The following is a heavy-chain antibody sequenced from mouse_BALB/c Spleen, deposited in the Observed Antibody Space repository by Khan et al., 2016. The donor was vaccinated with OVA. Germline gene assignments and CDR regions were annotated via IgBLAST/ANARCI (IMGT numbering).Heavy chain of an antibody. V-gene: IGHV1S137*01. CDR2: ISTYYGDA. J-gene: IGHJ3*01. Sequence: QVQLQHSGAELVRPGVSVKISCKGSGYTFTDFTMHWVKQSHAMSLEWIGVISTYYGDATYNQKFKDKATMTVDKSSSTAYMELARLTSEDSAIXYVKRGGGGNRFAYWGQGTLVTVSA. CDR1: GYTFTDFT. CDR3: KRGGGGNRFAY.